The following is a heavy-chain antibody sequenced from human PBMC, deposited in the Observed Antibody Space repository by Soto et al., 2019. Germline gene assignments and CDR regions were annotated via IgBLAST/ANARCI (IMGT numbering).Heavy chain of an antibody. V-gene: IGHV3-23*01. Sequence: PGGSLRLSCAASGFTFSSYAMSWVRQAPGKGLEWVSAISGSGGSTYYADSVKGRFTISRDNSKNTLYLQMNSLRAEDTAVYYCAKDYCGGDCRGDAFDIWGQGTMVTVSS. J-gene: IGHJ3*02. D-gene: IGHD2-21*02. CDR3: AKDYCGGDCRGDAFDI. CDR1: GFTFSSYA. CDR2: ISGSGGST.